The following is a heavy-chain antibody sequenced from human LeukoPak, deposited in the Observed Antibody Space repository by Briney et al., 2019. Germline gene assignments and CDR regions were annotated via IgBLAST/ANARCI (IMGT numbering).Heavy chain of an antibody. V-gene: IGHV3-66*02. CDR1: GFTVSSNY. CDR3: AGPQYCSSTSCYPDAFDI. J-gene: IGHJ3*02. D-gene: IGHD2-2*01. Sequence: GGSLRLSCAASGFTVSSNYMSWVRQAPGKGLEWVSVIYSGGGTYYADSVKGRFTISRDNSKNTLYLQMNSLRAEDTAVYYCAGPQYCSSTSCYPDAFDIWGQGTMVTVSS. CDR2: IYSGGGT.